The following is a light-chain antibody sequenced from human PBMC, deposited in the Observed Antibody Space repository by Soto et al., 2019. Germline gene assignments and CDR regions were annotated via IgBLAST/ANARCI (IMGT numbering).Light chain of an antibody. CDR1: SSDFGGYNY. V-gene: IGLV2-8*01. CDR3: TSYAGGNNV. CDR2: EVN. J-gene: IGLJ1*01. Sequence: QSALTQPPSASGSPGQSVTISCTGTSSDFGGYNYVSWYQQYPVKVPKLMVYEVNKRPSGVPDRFSGSKSGNTASLTVSGLQAEDEADYYCTSYAGGNNVFGTGTTLTVL.